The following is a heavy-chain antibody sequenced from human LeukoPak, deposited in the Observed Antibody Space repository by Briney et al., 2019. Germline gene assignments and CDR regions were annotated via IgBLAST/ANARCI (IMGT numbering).Heavy chain of an antibody. V-gene: IGHV4-59*08. CDR2: IYYSGST. J-gene: IGHJ4*02. CDR3: ARHGYSSYKFDY. CDR1: GGSFSGNY. D-gene: IGHD6-19*01. Sequence: SETLSLTCAVYGGSFSGNYWSWIRQPPGKGLEWIGYIYYSGSTNYNPSLKSRVTISVDTSKNQFSLKLSSVTAADTAVYYCARHGYSSYKFDYWGQGTLVTVSS.